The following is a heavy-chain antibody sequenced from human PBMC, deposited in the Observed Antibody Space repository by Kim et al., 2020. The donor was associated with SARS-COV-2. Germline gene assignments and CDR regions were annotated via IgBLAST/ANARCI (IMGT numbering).Heavy chain of an antibody. CDR3: ARDGSAIGVAAAFPIN. CDR2: ISYDGSNK. V-gene: IGHV3-30-3*01. D-gene: IGHD6-13*01. J-gene: IGHJ4*02. CDR1: GFTFSSYA. Sequence: GGSLRLSCAASGFTFSSYAMHWVRQAPGKGLEWVAVISYDGSNKYYADSVKGRFTISRDNSKNTLYLQMNSLRAEDTAVYYCARDGSAIGVAAAFPINWGQGTLVTVSS.